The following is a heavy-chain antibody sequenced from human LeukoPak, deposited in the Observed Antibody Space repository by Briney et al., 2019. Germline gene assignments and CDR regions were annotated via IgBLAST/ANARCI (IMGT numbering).Heavy chain of an antibody. V-gene: IGHV4-30-2*01. CDR3: ARDSRATFDP. J-gene: IGHJ5*02. CDR2: IYHSGST. Sequence: SENLSLTCAVSGGSISSGGYSWSWIRQPPGKGLEWIGYIYHSGSTYYSPCLKSRVTISVDRSKNQFSLKLSSVTAADTAVYYCARDSRATFDPWGQGTLVTVSS. CDR1: GGSISSGGYS.